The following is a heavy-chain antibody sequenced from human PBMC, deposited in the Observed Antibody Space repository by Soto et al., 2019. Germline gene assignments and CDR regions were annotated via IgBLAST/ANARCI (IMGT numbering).Heavy chain of an antibody. Sequence: QVQLQESGPGLVKPSETRSLISTVSGSSSRTYYWTWVRQTPGKGLEWIGYVSDSGTTKYSPSLKSRLTISTDTSTNQFTVKLNSVAAADTAMYYCARGTGYTSGWYEFADYWGQGTLVTVSS. CDR3: ARGTGYTSGWYEFADY. CDR2: VSDSGTT. CDR1: GSSSRTYY. D-gene: IGHD6-19*01. J-gene: IGHJ4*02. V-gene: IGHV4-59*08.